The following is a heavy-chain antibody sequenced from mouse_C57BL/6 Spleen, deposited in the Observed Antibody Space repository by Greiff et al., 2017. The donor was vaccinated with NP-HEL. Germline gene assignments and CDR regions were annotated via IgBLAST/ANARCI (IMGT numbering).Heavy chain of an antibody. CDR1: GYTFTDYY. D-gene: IGHD1-1*01. J-gene: IGHJ3*01. V-gene: IGHV1-76*01. Sequence: QVQLKESGAELVRPGASVKLSCKASGYTFTDYYINWVKQRPGQGLEWIARIYPGSGNTYYNEKFKGKATLTAEKSSSTAYMQLSSLTSEDSAVYFCARSPFDYGSSHWFAYWGQGTLVTVSA. CDR2: IYPGSGNT. CDR3: ARSPFDYGSSHWFAY.